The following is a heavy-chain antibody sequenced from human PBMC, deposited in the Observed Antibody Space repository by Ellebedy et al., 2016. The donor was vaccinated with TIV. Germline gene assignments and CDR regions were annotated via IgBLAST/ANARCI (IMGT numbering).Heavy chain of an antibody. D-gene: IGHD3-10*01. J-gene: IGHJ5*02. Sequence: MPSETLSLTCTVSGGSISSYYWSWIRQPPGKGLEWIGSIYYSGSTYYNPSLKSRVTISVDTSKNQFSLKLSSVTAADTAVYYCARHVSLVRGNLWFDPWGQGTLVTVSS. CDR3: ARHVSLVRGNLWFDP. CDR2: IYYSGST. CDR1: GGSISSYY. V-gene: IGHV4-59*05.